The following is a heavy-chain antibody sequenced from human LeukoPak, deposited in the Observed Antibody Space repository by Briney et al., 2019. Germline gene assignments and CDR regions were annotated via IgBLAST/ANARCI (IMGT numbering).Heavy chain of an antibody. CDR1: GGSINSYY. CDR2: ISYSGST. Sequence: PSETLSLTCTVSGGSINSYYWSWIRQPPGRGLEWIGYISYSGSTNYSPSLKSRVTISVDTSKNQFSLKLTSVTAADTAVYYCARVAGANYYYYYYMDVWGKGTTVTVSS. V-gene: IGHV4-59*01. J-gene: IGHJ6*03. CDR3: ARVAGANYYYYYYMDV.